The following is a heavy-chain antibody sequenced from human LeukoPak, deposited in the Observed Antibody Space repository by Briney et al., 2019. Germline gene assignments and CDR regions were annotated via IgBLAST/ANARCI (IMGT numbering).Heavy chain of an antibody. V-gene: IGHV3-21*01. D-gene: IGHD6-6*01. CDR1: GFTFSSYG. J-gene: IGHJ6*03. Sequence: PGGSLRLSCAASGFTFSSYGMNWVHQAQGKGLEWVSSISSSSSYIYYADSVKGRFTISRDNAKNSLYLQMNSLRAEDTAVYYCARDPSGGSSSGDMDVWGKGTTVTVSS. CDR3: ARDPSGGSSSGDMDV. CDR2: ISSSSSYI.